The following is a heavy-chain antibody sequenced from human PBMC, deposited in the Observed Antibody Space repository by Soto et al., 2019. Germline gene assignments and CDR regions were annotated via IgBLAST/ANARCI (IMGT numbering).Heavy chain of an antibody. D-gene: IGHD2-2*02. J-gene: IGHJ5*02. Sequence: PSETLSLTCTVSGGSISSGDYYWSWIRQPPGKGLEWIGYIYYSGSTYYNPSLKSRVTISVDTSKNQFSLKLSSVTAADTAVYYCARGPYCISTSCYTNWFDPWGQGTLVTSPQ. CDR2: IYYSGST. CDR3: ARGPYCISTSCYTNWFDP. V-gene: IGHV4-30-4*01. CDR1: GGSISSGDYY.